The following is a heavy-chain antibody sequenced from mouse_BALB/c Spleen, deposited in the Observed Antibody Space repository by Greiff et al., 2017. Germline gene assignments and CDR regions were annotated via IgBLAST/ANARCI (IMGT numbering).Heavy chain of an antibody. D-gene: IGHD2-2*01. Sequence: VKLMESGAELVRPGVSVKISCKGSGYTFTDYAMHWVKQSHAKSLEWIGVISTYYGDASYNQKFKGKATMTVDKSSSTAYMELARLTSEDSAIYYCAREGYGYYYAMDYWGQGTSVTVSS. CDR3: AREGYGYYYAMDY. CDR1: GYTFTDYA. CDR2: ISTYYGDA. V-gene: IGHV1S137*01. J-gene: IGHJ4*01.